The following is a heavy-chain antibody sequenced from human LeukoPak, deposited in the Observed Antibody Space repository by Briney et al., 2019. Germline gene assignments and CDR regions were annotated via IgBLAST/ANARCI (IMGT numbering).Heavy chain of an antibody. CDR1: GFTFSSYE. CDR2: ISSSGSTI. J-gene: IGHJ3*02. Sequence: GGSLGLSCAASGFTFSSYEMNWVRQAPGEGLEWVSYISSSGSTIYYADSVKGRFTISRDNAKNSLYLQMNSLRAEDTAVYYCARGPPGLRYFDWMSGSGDAFDIWGQGTMVTVSS. V-gene: IGHV3-48*03. CDR3: ARGPPGLRYFDWMSGSGDAFDI. D-gene: IGHD3-9*01.